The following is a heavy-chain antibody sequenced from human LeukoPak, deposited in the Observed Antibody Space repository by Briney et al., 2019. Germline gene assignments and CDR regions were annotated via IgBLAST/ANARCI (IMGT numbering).Heavy chain of an antibody. CDR2: ISYDGRNK. CDR3: ATVAAAGSSVFDY. V-gene: IGHV3-30*03. Sequence: GRSLRLSCAASGFTFSSYGMHWVRQAPGKGLEWVAVISYDGRNKYYADPVKGRFTISKDSSKNTLFLQMNSLRPEDTAVYYCATVAAAGSSVFDYWGQGTLVTVSS. CDR1: GFTFSSYG. J-gene: IGHJ4*02. D-gene: IGHD6-13*01.